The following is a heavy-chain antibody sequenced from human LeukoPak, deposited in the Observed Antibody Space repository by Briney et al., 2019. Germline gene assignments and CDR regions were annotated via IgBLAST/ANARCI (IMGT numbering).Heavy chain of an antibody. D-gene: IGHD1-26*01. J-gene: IGHJ4*02. CDR1: GYTFTSYY. CDR2: IIPIFGTA. V-gene: IGHV1-69*13. Sequence: SVKVSCKASGYTFTSYYMHWVRQAPGQGLEWMGGIIPIFGTANYAQKFQGRVTITADESTSTAYMELSSLRSEDTAVYYCARDSSGNFDYWGQGTLVTVSS. CDR3: ARDSSGNFDY.